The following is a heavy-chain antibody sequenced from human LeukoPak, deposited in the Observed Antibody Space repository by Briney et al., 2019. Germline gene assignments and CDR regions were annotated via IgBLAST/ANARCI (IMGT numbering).Heavy chain of an antibody. V-gene: IGHV3-30*03. CDR1: GFTFSSYD. J-gene: IGHJ4*02. Sequence: GRSLRLSCAASGFTFSSYDMHWVRQAPGKGLEWVAAISDDGSNKYYADSVKGRFTISRDKSKNTLYVQMNSLRAEDTAVYYCARVDTAMGSLDYWGQGILVTVSS. CDR3: ARVDTAMGSLDY. CDR2: ISDDGSNK. D-gene: IGHD5-18*01.